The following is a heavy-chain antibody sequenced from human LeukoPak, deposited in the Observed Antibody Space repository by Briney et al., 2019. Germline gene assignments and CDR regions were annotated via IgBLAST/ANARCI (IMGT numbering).Heavy chain of an antibody. CDR1: GGSFSGYY. CDR3: ASGGLKWSYYYYGMDV. Sequence: SETLSLTCPVYGGSFSGYYWSWLRQPPGKGLEWIGEINHSGSTNYNPSLKSRVTISVDTSNNQFSLKLSSVSAADTAVYYCASGGLKWSYYYYGMDVWGQGTTVTVSS. V-gene: IGHV4-34*01. CDR2: INHSGST. J-gene: IGHJ6*02. D-gene: IGHD2-8*01.